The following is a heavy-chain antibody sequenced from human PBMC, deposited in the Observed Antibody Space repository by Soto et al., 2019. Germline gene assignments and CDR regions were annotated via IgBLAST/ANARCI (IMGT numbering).Heavy chain of an antibody. D-gene: IGHD2-2*01. CDR3: ARGGGYCTSTSCYYYGMDV. J-gene: IGHJ6*02. CDR2: IGPAGAP. CDR1: GFTFSSYD. V-gene: IGHV3-13*05. Sequence: HPGGSLRLSCVASGFTFSSYDTHWLRQATGKGLERVSGIGPAGAPYYPGSVKGRFTISRENAKNSLYLQMNSLRAGDTAVYYCARGGGYCTSTSCYYYGMDVWGQGXTVTVYS.